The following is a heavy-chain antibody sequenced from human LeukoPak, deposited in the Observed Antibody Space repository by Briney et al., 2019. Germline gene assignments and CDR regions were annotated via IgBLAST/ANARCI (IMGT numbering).Heavy chain of an antibody. CDR3: AKADCGGDCYVLDY. CDR2: ISGSGGTT. V-gene: IGHV3-23*01. D-gene: IGHD2-21*02. CDR1: GFTFSSNA. J-gene: IGHJ4*02. Sequence: GGSLRLSCAASGFTFSSNAMSWVRQAPGKGLEWVSTISGSGGTTYYADSVKGRFTISRDNSKNTLYLQVNSLRAEDTAVYYCAKADCGGDCYVLDYWGQGTLVTVSS.